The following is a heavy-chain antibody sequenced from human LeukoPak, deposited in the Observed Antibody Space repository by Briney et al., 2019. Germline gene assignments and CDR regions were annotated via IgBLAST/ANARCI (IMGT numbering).Heavy chain of an antibody. CDR2: IHTSGST. Sequence: PSETLSLTCTVSGCSISSYYWSWIRQPAGKGLEWIGRIHTSGSTNYNPSLKSRVTISVDKSKNQFSLKLSSVTAADTAVYYCARSYDFWSGFDPWGQGTLVTVSS. D-gene: IGHD3-3*01. CDR3: ARSYDFWSGFDP. CDR1: GCSISSYY. J-gene: IGHJ5*02. V-gene: IGHV4-4*07.